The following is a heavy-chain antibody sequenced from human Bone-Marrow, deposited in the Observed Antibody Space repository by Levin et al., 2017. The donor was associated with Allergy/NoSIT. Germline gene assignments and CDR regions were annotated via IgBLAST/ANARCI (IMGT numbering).Heavy chain of an antibody. D-gene: IGHD2-15*01. CDR3: ARGDIPYRGGSKGVNPDH. CDR1: GYTFTIYS. Sequence: ASVKVSCRASGYTFTIYSMHWVRQAPGQRLEWMGDINAGNGFTKYSQKFQGRVTITRDTSATTVYMELSSLTSEDTAVYYCARGDIPYRGGSKGVNPDHWGQGTLVTVSS. J-gene: IGHJ4*02. V-gene: IGHV1-3*01. CDR2: INAGNGFT.